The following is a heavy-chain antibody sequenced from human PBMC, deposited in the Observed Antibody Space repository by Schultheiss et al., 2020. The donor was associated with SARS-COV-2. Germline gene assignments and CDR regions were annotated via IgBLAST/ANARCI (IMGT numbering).Heavy chain of an antibody. CDR3: ARNRVVPAARLPYYYYGMDV. CDR2: IYTSGST. V-gene: IGHV4-59*10. Sequence: SQTLSLTCAVYGGSFSGYYWSWIRQPAGKGLEWIGRIYTSGSTNYNPSLKSRVTMSVDTSKNQFSLKLSSVTAADTAVYYCARNRVVPAARLPYYYYGMDVWGQGTTVTVSS. J-gene: IGHJ6*02. D-gene: IGHD2-2*01. CDR1: GGSFSGYY.